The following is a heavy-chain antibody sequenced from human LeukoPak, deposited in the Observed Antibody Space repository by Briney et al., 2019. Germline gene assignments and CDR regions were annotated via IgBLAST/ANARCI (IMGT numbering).Heavy chain of an antibody. V-gene: IGHV2-5*02. CDR3: AHTIIAARPFNFDY. CDR2: IYWDDDK. D-gene: IGHD6-6*01. J-gene: IGHJ4*02. Sequence: SGPTLVKPTQTLTLTCTFSGFSLSTSGVGVGWIRQPPGKALEWLALIYWDDDKRYSPSLKSRLTITKDTSKNQVVLTMTNMDPVDTATYYCAHTIIAARPFNFDYWGQGTLVTVSS. CDR1: GFSLSTSGVG.